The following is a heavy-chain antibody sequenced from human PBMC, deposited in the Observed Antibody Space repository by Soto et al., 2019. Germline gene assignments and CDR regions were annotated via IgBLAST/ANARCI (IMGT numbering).Heavy chain of an antibody. CDR1: GFTVSSNY. CDR2: IYSGGST. CDR3: ARDMLDYYYDSSGYSL. J-gene: IGHJ4*02. Sequence: LRLSCAASGFTVSSNYMSWVRQAPGKGLEWVSVIYSGGSTYYADSVKGRFTISRDNSKNTLYLQMNSLRAEDTAVYYCARDMLDYYYDSSGYSLWGQGTLVTVSS. D-gene: IGHD3-22*01. V-gene: IGHV3-53*01.